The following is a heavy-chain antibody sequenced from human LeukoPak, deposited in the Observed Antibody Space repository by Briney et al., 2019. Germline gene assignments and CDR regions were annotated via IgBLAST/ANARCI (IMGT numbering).Heavy chain of an antibody. D-gene: IGHD6-13*01. CDR3: ARDRWVSSSSWYPWFDP. CDR2: ISSSSSTI. V-gene: IGHV3-48*04. J-gene: IGHJ5*02. CDR1: GFSFSSSS. Sequence: GGSLRLSCAVSGFSFSSSSMNWVRQAPGKGLEWVSYISSSSSTIYYADSVKGRFTISRDNAKNSLYLQMNSLRAEDTAVYYCARDRWVSSSSWYPWFDPWGQGTLVTVSS.